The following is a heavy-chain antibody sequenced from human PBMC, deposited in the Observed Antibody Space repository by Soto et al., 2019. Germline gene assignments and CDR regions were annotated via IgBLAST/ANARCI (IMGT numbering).Heavy chain of an antibody. J-gene: IGHJ6*02. Sequence: GGSLRLSCAASGFTFSSYAMHWVRQAPGKGLEWVAVISYDGSNKYYADSVKGRFTISRDNSKNTLYLQMNSLRAEDTAVYYCARVNFDWLPRLAPHYYYYGMDVWGQGTTVTVSS. D-gene: IGHD3-9*01. CDR2: ISYDGSNK. CDR1: GFTFSSYA. CDR3: ARVNFDWLPRLAPHYYYYGMDV. V-gene: IGHV3-30-3*01.